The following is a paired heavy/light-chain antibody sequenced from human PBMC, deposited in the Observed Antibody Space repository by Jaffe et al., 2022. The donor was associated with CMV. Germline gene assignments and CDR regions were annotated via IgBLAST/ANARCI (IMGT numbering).Light chain of an antibody. Sequence: QSALTQPASVSGSPGESITISCTGTSSDVGGYNFVSWYQQHPDTAPKVLIYDVSSRPSGVSHRFSGSKSGNTASLTISGLQAEDEADYYCSSYATSTSLMFGGGTKLTVL. V-gene: IGLV2-14*03. J-gene: IGLJ3*02. CDR2: DVS. CDR1: SSDVGGYNF. CDR3: SSYATSTSLM.
Heavy chain of an antibody. CDR2: IYPGDSDT. J-gene: IGHJ4*02. Sequence: EVQLVQSGAEVKKPGEFLKISCRGSGYIFTNYWIVWVRQMPGKGLEWMGIIYPGDSDTKYSPSFRGQVTISVDKSISTAYLQWSSLKASDTAMYYCARSPSGFRVVDSWGQGTLVTVSS. V-gene: IGHV5-51*01. CDR3: ARSPSGFRVVDS. D-gene: IGHD3-10*01. CDR1: GYIFTNYW.